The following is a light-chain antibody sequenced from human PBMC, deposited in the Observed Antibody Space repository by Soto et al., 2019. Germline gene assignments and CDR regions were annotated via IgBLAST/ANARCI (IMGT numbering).Light chain of an antibody. J-gene: IGKJ4*01. CDR1: QSVSSN. CDR2: GAS. CDR3: QQYNNWPPLLT. Sequence: EIVMTQSPATLSVSPGERATLSCRASQSVSSNLAWYQQKPGQAPRLLIYGASTRATGIPARFSGSGSGTEFTLTISSLQSEDFAGDDCQQYNNWPPLLTFGGGTKVEIK. V-gene: IGKV3-15*01.